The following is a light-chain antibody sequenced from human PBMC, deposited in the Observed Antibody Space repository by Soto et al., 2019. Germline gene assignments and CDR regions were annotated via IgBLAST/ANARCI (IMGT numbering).Light chain of an antibody. J-gene: IGLJ3*02. Sequence: QSVLTQPASVSGSPGQSIAISCTGTSSDVGGYNYVSWYQQHPGKTPNLMIYDVSNRPSGVSNRFSGSKSGNTASLTISGLQAEDAADYYGSSYTSSSTWLFGGGTKLTVL. CDR1: SSDVGGYNY. CDR2: DVS. CDR3: SSYTSSSTWL. V-gene: IGLV2-14*01.